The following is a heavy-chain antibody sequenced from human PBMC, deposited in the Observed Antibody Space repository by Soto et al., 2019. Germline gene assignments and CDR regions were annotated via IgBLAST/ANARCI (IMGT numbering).Heavy chain of an antibody. V-gene: IGHV3-23*01. CDR1: GVAFSFYS. CDR3: AKDRGGFTSGWEVFDL. J-gene: IGHJ4*02. Sequence: EVVLLESGGGLVQPGGSLRLSCEVSGVAFSFYSMSWVRQAPGKGLEWVASISGNGGTTYYAASGKGRFTFSRDKSKNTVYLKMNSLRGEATAVDYCAKDRGGFTSGWEVFDLWGQVTLVTVSS. D-gene: IGHD6-19*01. CDR2: ISGNGGTT.